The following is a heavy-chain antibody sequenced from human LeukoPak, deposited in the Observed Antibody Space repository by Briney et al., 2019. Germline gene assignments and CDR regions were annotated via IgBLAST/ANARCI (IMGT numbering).Heavy chain of an antibody. V-gene: IGHV1-2*02. J-gene: IGHJ4*02. Sequence: ASVKVSCKASGYTFTGYYLHWVRQAPGQGLEWMGWINPNSGGTNYAQKFQGRVTMTRNTSINTAYMELSRLRSDDTAVYYCARGLRGSPAFDYWGQGTLVTVSS. CDR1: GYTFTGYY. D-gene: IGHD2-2*01. CDR3: ARGLRGSPAFDY. CDR2: INPNSGGT.